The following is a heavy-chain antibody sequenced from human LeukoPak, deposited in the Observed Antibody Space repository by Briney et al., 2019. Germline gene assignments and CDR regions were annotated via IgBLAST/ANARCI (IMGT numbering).Heavy chain of an antibody. D-gene: IGHD3-22*01. CDR1: GGSISSSSYY. J-gene: IGHJ4*02. CDR2: IYYSGST. V-gene: IGHV4-39*01. Sequence: PSETLSLTCTVSGGSISSSSYYWGWIRQPPGKGLEWIGSIYYSGSTYYNPSLKSRVTISVDTSKNQFSLKLSSVTAADTAVYYCARRDYDSSGYYPFDYWGQGTLVTVSS. CDR3: ARRDYDSSGYYPFDY.